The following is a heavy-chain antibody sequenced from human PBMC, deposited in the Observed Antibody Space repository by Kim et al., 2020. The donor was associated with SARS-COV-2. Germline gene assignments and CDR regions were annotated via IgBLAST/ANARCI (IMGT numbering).Heavy chain of an antibody. V-gene: IGHV3-7*03. D-gene: IGHD3-9*01. J-gene: IGHJ6*02. CDR2: IKQDGSEK. CDR3: ARGDILTGYPHNYYYGMDV. Sequence: GGSLRLSCAASGFTFSRYWMSWVRQAPGKGLEWVANIKQDGSEKYYVDSVEGRFTISRDNAKNSLYLQMNSLRAEDTAVYYCARGDILTGYPHNYYYGMDVWGQGTTVTVSS. CDR1: GFTFSRYW.